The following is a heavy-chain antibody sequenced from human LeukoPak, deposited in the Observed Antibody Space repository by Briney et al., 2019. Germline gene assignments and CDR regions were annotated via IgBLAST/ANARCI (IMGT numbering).Heavy chain of an antibody. V-gene: IGHV3-48*04. Sequence: QTGGSLRLSCVASGFTFSSYSMNWVRQAPGKGLEWVSYIDLSGSTLYYVDSVKGRFTISRDNAKNSLYLQMNSLRAEDTAVYYCARVGPGSDGSGSPPDIWGQGTMVTVSS. CDR3: ARVGPGSDGSGSPPDI. J-gene: IGHJ3*02. CDR2: IDLSGSTL. D-gene: IGHD3-10*01. CDR1: GFTFSSYS.